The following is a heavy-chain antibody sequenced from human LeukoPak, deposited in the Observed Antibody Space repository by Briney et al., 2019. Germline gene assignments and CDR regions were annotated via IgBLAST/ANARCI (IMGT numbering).Heavy chain of an antibody. D-gene: IGHD3-3*01. CDR3: AREAITIFGLVRTQTTKGPHRFDP. V-gene: IGHV1-2*02. CDR1: GYTFTGYY. Sequence: ASVKVSCKASGYTFTGYYMHWVRQAPGQGLEWMGWINPNSGGTNYAQKFQGRVTMTRDMSTGTVYMELSSLKSEDTAVYYCAREAITIFGLVRTQTTKGPHRFDPWGQGTLVTVSS. J-gene: IGHJ5*02. CDR2: INPNSGGT.